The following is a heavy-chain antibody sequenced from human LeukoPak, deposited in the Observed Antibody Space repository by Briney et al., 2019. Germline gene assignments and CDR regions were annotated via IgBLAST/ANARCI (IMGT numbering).Heavy chain of an antibody. CDR2: ISAYNGNT. D-gene: IGHD2-2*01. V-gene: IGHV1-18*01. CDR3: GRSGLIVVVPAAANWSDP. CDR1: GYTFTSYG. Sequence: GASVKVSCKASGYTFTSYGISWVRQAPGQGLEWMGWISAYNGNTNYAQKLQGRVTMTTDTSTSTAYMELRSLRSDDTAVYYCGRSGLIVVVPAAANWSDPWGQGTLVTVSS. J-gene: IGHJ5*02.